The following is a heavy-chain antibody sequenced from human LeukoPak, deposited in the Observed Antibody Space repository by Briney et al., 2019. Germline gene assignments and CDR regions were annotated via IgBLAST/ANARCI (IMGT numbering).Heavy chain of an antibody. V-gene: IGHV1-2*02. CDR2: INPNSGGT. Sequence: ASVKVSCKASGYTFTGYYMHWVRQAPGQGLEWMGWINPNSGGTNYAQKFQGRVTMTRDTSISIAYMELSRLRSDDTAVYYCARFRGYCSSTSCYELDVWGQGTTVTVSS. J-gene: IGHJ6*02. CDR3: ARFRGYCSSTSCYELDV. D-gene: IGHD2-2*03. CDR1: GYTFTGYY.